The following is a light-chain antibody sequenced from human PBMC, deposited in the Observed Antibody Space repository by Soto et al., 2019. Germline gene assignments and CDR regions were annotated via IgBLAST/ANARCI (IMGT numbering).Light chain of an antibody. CDR3: QQSYSTPPG. J-gene: IGKJ1*01. CDR2: AAS. V-gene: IGKV1-39*01. Sequence: DIQMTQSPSSLSASVGDRVTITCRASQSISSYLNWYQQKPGKAPKLLIYAASSLQSGVPSRFSGSGSGTDFTLTISSLQPGDFATYYCQQSYSTPPGFGQGTKVEIK. CDR1: QSISSY.